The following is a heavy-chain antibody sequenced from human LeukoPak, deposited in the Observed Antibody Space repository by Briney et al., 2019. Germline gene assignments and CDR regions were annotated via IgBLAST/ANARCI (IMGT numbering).Heavy chain of an antibody. CDR2: INPSGGST. J-gene: IGHJ4*02. CDR3: ARKARPPPRDSSGSYFDY. CDR1: GYTFTSYY. V-gene: IGHV1-46*01. Sequence: ASVKVSCKASGYTFTSYYMHWVRQAPGQGLEWMGIINPSGGSTSYAQKFQGRVTMTRDTSTSTVYMELSSLRSEDTAVYYCARKARPPPRDSSGSYFDYWGQGTLVTVSS. D-gene: IGHD3-22*01.